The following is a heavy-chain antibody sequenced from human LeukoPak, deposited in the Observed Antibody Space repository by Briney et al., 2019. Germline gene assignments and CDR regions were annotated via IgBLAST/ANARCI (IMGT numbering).Heavy chain of an antibody. CDR3: AKANFIA. J-gene: IGHJ4*02. Sequence: GGSLRLSCAASGFSFSSLGMHWVRQAPGKGLEWVAVITSDGRNKYYAVSVRGRFTVSRGNSKNTLDLQMSSLRPEDTAVYYCAKANFIAWRQGNLVTVPP. D-gene: IGHD6-13*01. V-gene: IGHV3-30*18. CDR1: GFSFSSLG. CDR2: ITSDGRNK.